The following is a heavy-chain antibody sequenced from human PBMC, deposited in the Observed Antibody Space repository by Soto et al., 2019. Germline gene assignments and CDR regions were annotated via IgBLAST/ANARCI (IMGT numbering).Heavy chain of an antibody. J-gene: IGHJ4*02. CDR2: FKSKTDGGTT. Sequence: EVQLVESGGGLVKPGGSLRLSCAASGLTFSNIWMSWVRQAPGKGLEWVGRFKSKTDGGTTDYAAPVKGRFTISRDDSKDTLYLQMNGLKTEDTALYYCTTTRDPEDFWGRGTLVTVSS. CDR3: TTTRDPEDF. CDR1: GLTFSNIW. V-gene: IGHV3-15*01.